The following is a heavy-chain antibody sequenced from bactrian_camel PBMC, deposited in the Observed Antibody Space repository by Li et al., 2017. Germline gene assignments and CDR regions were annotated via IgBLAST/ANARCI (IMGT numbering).Heavy chain of an antibody. CDR3: VADFLFTDRIRCLQLDFGY. CDR2: SGTDGTT. J-gene: IGHJ6*01. CDR1: GFAIVGAD. Sequence: HVQLVESGGGSVQAGGSLRLSCTAFGFAIVGADMGWYRQTPGHECELVSRSGTDGTTHYGDSVKGRFTISRDNAKNTVYLQMNSLKPEDTGVYYCVADFLFTDRIRCLQLDFGYWGQGTQVTVSS. V-gene: IGHV3S55*01. D-gene: IGHD1*01.